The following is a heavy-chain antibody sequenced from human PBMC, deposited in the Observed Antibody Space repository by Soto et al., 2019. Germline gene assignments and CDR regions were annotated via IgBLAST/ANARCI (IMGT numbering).Heavy chain of an antibody. D-gene: IGHD2-2*01. CDR2: ISYSGSS. V-gene: IGHV4-31*03. CDR3: ARATPAGSADF. Sequence: SETLSLTCTVSGGSNIRDGYYWSWIRQHPGKGLEWIAYISYSGSSYSNPSLKSRVTISADTSKNQFSLRLTSVTAADTSVYFCARATPAGSADFWGQGTLVTVSS. CDR1: GGSNIRDGYY. J-gene: IGHJ4*02.